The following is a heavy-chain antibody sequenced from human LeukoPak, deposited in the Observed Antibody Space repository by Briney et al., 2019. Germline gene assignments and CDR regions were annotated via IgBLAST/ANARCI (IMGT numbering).Heavy chain of an antibody. CDR1: GGSISSGGYY. CDR2: IYYSGIT. Sequence: SQTLFLTCTVSGGSISSGGYYWSWIRQHPGKGLEWIVYIYYSGITYYNPSLKSRVTISVATSKNQFSLKLSSVTAADTAVYYCAREFTIFGVVPYNWFDPWGQGTLVTVSS. D-gene: IGHD3-3*01. J-gene: IGHJ5*02. CDR3: AREFTIFGVVPYNWFDP. V-gene: IGHV4-31*03.